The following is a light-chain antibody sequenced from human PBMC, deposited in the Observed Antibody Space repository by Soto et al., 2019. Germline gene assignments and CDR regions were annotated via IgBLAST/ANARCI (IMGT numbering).Light chain of an antibody. CDR2: AAS. CDR3: QQSYSGPRT. Sequence: DIQMTQSPSSLSASVGDRVTITCRESQSISSSLNWYQQKVGKAPKVXIYAASNLHSGVPSRFSGSGSGTDFTLTISSLQPEDFATYYCQQSYSGPRTFGQGTKVDIK. V-gene: IGKV1-39*01. CDR1: QSISSS. J-gene: IGKJ1*01.